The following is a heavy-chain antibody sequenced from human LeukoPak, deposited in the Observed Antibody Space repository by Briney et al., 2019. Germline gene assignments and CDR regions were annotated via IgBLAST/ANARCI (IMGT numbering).Heavy chain of an antibody. CDR1: GFTFSSYA. D-gene: IGHD6-13*01. J-gene: IGHJ4*02. Sequence: GGSLRLSCAVSGFTFSSYAMSWVRQAPGKGLEWVSAISGGGGSTYYADSVRGRFTISRDNSKNALYLQMNSLRAEDTAVYYCAKDTGYSSNCPSDWGQGTLVTVSS. CDR2: ISGGGGST. V-gene: IGHV3-23*01. CDR3: AKDTGYSSNCPSD.